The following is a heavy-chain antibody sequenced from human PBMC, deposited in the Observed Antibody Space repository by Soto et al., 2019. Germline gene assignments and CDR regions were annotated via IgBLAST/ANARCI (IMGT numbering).Heavy chain of an antibody. CDR2: ISSSGSTI. Sequence: PGGSLRLSCAASGFTFSSYEMNWVRQAPGKGLEWVSYISSSGSTIYYADSVKGRFTISRDNAKNSLYLQMNSLRAEDTAVYYCARILAAAVHYYYGMDVWGQGTTVTVSS. CDR3: ARILAAAVHYYYGMDV. V-gene: IGHV3-48*03. J-gene: IGHJ6*02. CDR1: GFTFSSYE. D-gene: IGHD6-13*01.